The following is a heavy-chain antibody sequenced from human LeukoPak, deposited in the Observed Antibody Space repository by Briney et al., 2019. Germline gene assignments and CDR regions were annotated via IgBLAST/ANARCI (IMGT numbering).Heavy chain of an antibody. D-gene: IGHD3-10*01. CDR1: GYTFTSYG. CDR2: ISAYNGNT. J-gene: IGHJ4*02. Sequence: ASVKVSCKASGYTFTSYGISWVRQAPGQGLEWMGWISAYNGNTNYAQKLQGRVTMTTDTSTSTAYMELRSLRSDDTAVYYCARVWMVRGVMPYYFDYWGQGTLVTVSS. CDR3: ARVWMVRGVMPYYFDY. V-gene: IGHV1-18*01.